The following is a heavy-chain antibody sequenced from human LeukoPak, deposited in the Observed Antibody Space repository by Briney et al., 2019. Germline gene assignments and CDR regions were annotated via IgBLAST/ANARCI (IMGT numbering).Heavy chain of an antibody. Sequence: SVKVSCKASGGTFSSYAISWVRQAPGQGLEWMGRIIPIFGTANYAQKFQGRVTITTDESTSTAYMELSSLRSEDTAVYYCAGDPYYYDSSGYYRDWGQGTLVTVSS. CDR1: GGTFSSYA. V-gene: IGHV1-69*05. D-gene: IGHD3-22*01. CDR2: IIPIFGTA. CDR3: AGDPYYYDSSGYYRD. J-gene: IGHJ4*02.